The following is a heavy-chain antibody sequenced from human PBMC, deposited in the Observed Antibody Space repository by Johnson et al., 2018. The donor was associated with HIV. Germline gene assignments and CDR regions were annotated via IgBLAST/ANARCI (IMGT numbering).Heavy chain of an antibody. J-gene: IGHJ3*02. Sequence: QVQLVESGGGLVKPGESLRLSCAASGFTFSDYYMSWIRQAPGQGLEWVSYISSSATTTYYADSVKGRFTISRDNAKNTLYLQMNSLRGGDTAVYYCARAAVAAPSAFDIWGQGTMVTVSS. V-gene: IGHV3-11*04. CDR2: ISSSATTT. CDR3: ARAAVAAPSAFDI. D-gene: IGHD6-19*01. CDR1: GFTFSDYY.